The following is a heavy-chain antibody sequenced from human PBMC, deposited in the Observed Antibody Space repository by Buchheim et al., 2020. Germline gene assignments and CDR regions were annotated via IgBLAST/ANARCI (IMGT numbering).Heavy chain of an antibody. CDR1: GGSISSSSYY. V-gene: IGHV4-39*01. J-gene: IGHJ6*02. CDR2: IYYSGST. Sequence: QLQLQESGPGLVKPSETLSLTCTVSGGSISSSSYYWGWIRQPPGKGLEWIGSIYYSGSTYYNPSLKSRVTISVDTSKNQFSLKLSSVTAADTAVYYCARRRSRVDYYYYYGMDVWGQGTT. D-gene: IGHD2-15*01. CDR3: ARRRSRVDYYYYYGMDV.